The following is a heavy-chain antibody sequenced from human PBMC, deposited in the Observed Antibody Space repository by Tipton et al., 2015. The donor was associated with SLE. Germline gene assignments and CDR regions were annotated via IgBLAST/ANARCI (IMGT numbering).Heavy chain of an antibody. V-gene: IGHV4-4*07. CDR3: ARDDLYNWKGSGWFDP. D-gene: IGHD1-20*01. CDR2: IYTSGST. J-gene: IGHJ5*02. Sequence: TLSLTCTVSGGSISSYYWSWIRQPAGKGLEWIGRIYTSGSTNYNPSLKSRVTMSVDTSKNQFSLKLSSVTAADTAVYYCARDDLYNWKGSGWFDPWGQGTLVTVSS. CDR1: GGSISSYY.